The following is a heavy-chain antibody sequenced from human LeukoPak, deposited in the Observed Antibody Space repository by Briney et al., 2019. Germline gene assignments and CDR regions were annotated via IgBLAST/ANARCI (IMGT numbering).Heavy chain of an antibody. J-gene: IGHJ3*02. CDR1: GGSFSGYY. CDR2: INHSGST. CDR3: ARDRRQRDYYDSSGYYHDAFDI. Sequence: SETLSLTCAVYGGSFSGYYWSWIRQPPGKGLEWIGEINHSGSTNYNPSLKSRVTVSVDTSKNQFSLKLSSVTAADTAVYYCARDRRQRDYYDSSGYYHDAFDIWGQGTMVTVSS. V-gene: IGHV4-34*01. D-gene: IGHD3-22*01.